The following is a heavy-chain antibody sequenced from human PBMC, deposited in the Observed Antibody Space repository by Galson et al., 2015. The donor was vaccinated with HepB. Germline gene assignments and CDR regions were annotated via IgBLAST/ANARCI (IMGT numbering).Heavy chain of an antibody. CDR2: ISAYNGNT. CDR3: ARVASCSSTSCLDI. V-gene: IGHV1-18*01. CDR1: GYTFTSYG. J-gene: IGHJ3*02. D-gene: IGHD2-2*01. Sequence: SVKVSCKASGYTFTSYGISWVRQAPGQGLEWMGWISAYNGNTNYAQKLQGRVTMTTDTSTSTAYMELRSLRSDDTAVYYCARVASCSSTSCLDIWGQGTMVTVSS.